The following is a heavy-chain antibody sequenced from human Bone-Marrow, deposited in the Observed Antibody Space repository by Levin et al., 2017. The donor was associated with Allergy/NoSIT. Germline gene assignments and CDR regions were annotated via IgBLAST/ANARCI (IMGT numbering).Heavy chain of an antibody. D-gene: IGHD2-2*02. Sequence: SGGSLRLSCAASGFTFSNYDMHWVRQVTGKGLEWVSVIGTAGDTHYPGSVKGRFTISRENVKNSLFLQMNSLRAGDTAVYYCARGWGRCTSSSCYMAYWGRGTLVTVSS. J-gene: IGHJ4*02. CDR1: GFTFSNYD. CDR3: ARGWGRCTSSSCYMAY. V-gene: IGHV3-13*01. CDR2: IGTAGDT.